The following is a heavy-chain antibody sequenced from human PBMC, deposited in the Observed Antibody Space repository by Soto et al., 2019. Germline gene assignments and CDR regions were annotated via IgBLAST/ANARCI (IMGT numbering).Heavy chain of an antibody. V-gene: IGHV1-3*01. CDR2: INAANGDT. J-gene: IGHJ4*02. Sequence: ASVKVSCKASGYTFTSYGIHWLRPSPGQRLEWMGWINAANGDTKYSPKFQGRVTITRDTSASTAYMELSSLRVDDTAIYFCAKNQWELLHWGQGTLVTVSS. D-gene: IGHD1-26*01. CDR3: AKNQWELLH. CDR1: GYTFTSYG.